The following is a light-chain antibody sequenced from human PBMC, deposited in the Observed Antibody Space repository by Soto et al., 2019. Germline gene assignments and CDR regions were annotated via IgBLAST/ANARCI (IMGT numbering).Light chain of an antibody. CDR1: SRDVGGFNY. Sequence: QSVLTQPASVSGSPGQSITISCTGTSRDVGGFNYVSWYQHHPGKAPKLMIYEVNNRPSGVSNRFSGSKSGNTASLTISELQGEDEADYYCCSYTTSYTQVFGGGTKLTVL. J-gene: IGLJ3*02. V-gene: IGLV2-14*01. CDR2: EVN. CDR3: CSYTTSYTQV.